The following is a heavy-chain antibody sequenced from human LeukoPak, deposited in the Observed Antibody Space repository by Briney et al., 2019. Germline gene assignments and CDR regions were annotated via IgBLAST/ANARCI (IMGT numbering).Heavy chain of an antibody. CDR2: ISSGSSTI. Sequence: GGSLRLSCAASGFTFSSYSMNWVRQAPGKGLEWVSYISSGSSTIYYADSVKGRFTISRDNAKNSLYLQMNSLRAEDTAVYHCVTGAYSSTRRYFDLWGRGTLVIVSS. J-gene: IGHJ2*01. CDR1: GFTFSSYS. V-gene: IGHV3-48*01. D-gene: IGHD6-19*01. CDR3: VTGAYSSTRRYFDL.